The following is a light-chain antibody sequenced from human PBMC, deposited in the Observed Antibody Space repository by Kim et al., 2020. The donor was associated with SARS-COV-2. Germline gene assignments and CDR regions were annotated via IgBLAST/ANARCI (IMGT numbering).Light chain of an antibody. Sequence: SLSPVERATLSCRASQTVYIFLAWYQQKPGQPPRLLVYDASNRATGIPARFSGSGSGTDFTLTIGRLEPEDSAVYYCQQRGTWPHTFGQGTKLEI. CDR1: QTVYIF. V-gene: IGKV3-11*01. CDR3: QQRGTWPHT. CDR2: DAS. J-gene: IGKJ2*01.